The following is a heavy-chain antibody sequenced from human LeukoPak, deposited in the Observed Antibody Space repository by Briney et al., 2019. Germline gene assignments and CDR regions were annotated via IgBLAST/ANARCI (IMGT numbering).Heavy chain of an antibody. CDR3: APACSTSCND. CDR1: GFTFSSYW. CDR2: ISGSGIST. J-gene: IGHJ4*02. Sequence: GGSLRLSCAASGFTFSSYWMHWVRQTPGKGLEWVSGISGSGISTYYADSVKGRFTISRDNAKNSLYLQMNSLRAEDTAVYYCAPACSTSCNDWGQGTLVTVSS. V-gene: IGHV3-21*01. D-gene: IGHD2-2*01.